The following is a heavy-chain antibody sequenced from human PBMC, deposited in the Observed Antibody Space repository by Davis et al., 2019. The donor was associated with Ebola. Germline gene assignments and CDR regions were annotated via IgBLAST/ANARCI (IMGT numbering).Heavy chain of an antibody. CDR1: GASISSHY. CDR3: AKNTSSWGYDS. D-gene: IGHD2-2*01. J-gene: IGHJ4*02. Sequence: PSETLSLTCSVSGASISSHYWIWIRQPPGKGLEWIGNVYYTGGATYNPSLKSRVTISVDTSTKQFSLKMNSVTAADTAVYYCAKNTSSWGYDSWGQGTLVTVSS. V-gene: IGHV4-59*11. CDR2: VYYTGGA.